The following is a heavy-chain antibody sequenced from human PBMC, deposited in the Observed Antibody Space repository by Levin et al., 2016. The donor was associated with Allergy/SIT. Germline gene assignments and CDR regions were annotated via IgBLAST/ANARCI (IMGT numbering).Heavy chain of an antibody. D-gene: IGHD5-18*01. J-gene: IGHJ4*02. CDR1: GGTFSNFG. V-gene: IGHV1-18*04. Sequence: ASVKVSCKASGGTFSNFGISWVRQTPGQGLEWMGWISPYTGNTNYAQNFQGRLTMTTDTPTTTAYMELRGLRSDDTAVYFCARDTTRGYSSSGDWGQGTLVTVSS. CDR2: ISPYTGNT. CDR3: ARDTTRGYSSSGD.